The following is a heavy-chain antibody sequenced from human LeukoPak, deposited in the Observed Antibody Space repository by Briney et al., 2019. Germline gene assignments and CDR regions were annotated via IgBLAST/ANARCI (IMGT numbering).Heavy chain of an antibody. D-gene: IGHD3-22*01. CDR3: ARDGDSYYYDSSGYDY. Sequence: SETLSLTCTVSGGSISSYYWSWIRQPAGKGLEWIGRIYTSGSTNYNPSLKSRVTISVDKSKNQFSLKLSSVTAADTAVYYCARDGDSYYYDSSGYDYWGQGTLVTVSS. CDR2: IYTSGST. V-gene: IGHV4-4*07. J-gene: IGHJ4*02. CDR1: GGSISSYY.